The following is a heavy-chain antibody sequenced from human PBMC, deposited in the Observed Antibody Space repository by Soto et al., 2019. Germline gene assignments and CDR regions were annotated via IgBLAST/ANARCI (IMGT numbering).Heavy chain of an antibody. V-gene: IGHV4-61*01. Sequence: QVLMHESGPGLVKPSETLSLTCTVSGASVSSGNQYWSWIRQPPGKRLEWIGFIYNSVITNYSPSLKTRVSISADTSRNQSSLKVSSVTAADTAVYYCARGWDANSWGQGALVTVSS. J-gene: IGHJ4*02. CDR2: IYNSVIT. CDR3: ARGWDANS. CDR1: GASVSSGNQY. D-gene: IGHD6-19*01.